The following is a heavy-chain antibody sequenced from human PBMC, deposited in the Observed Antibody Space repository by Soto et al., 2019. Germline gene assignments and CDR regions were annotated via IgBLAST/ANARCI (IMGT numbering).Heavy chain of an antibody. CDR3: ASGIQLWLRRINNGYSG. Sequence: QVQLXXSGAEVKKPESSVKVSCKAPGGTFSTYAISWVRQAPGQGLEWMGGIIPMFGTANYAQRFQDRVTITADESTNKVYRELSSLRSEDTAVYFCASGIQLWLRRINNGYSGWGQGTLVTVSS. D-gene: IGHD5-12*01. CDR1: GGTFSTYA. CDR2: IIPMFGTA. J-gene: IGHJ4*02. V-gene: IGHV1-69*12.